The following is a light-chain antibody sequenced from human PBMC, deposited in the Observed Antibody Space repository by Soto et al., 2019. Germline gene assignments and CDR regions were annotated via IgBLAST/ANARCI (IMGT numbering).Light chain of an antibody. Sequence: ELVLTQSPGTLSLSPGERATLSCRASQSVSNSYLAWYQQKPGQAPRLLIYDASTRATGIPDRFSGSGSGTDFTLTISRLEPEDFAVYYCLHYGSSPSWTFGQGTKVEIK. V-gene: IGKV3-20*01. CDR3: LHYGSSPSWT. CDR2: DAS. J-gene: IGKJ1*01. CDR1: QSVSNSY.